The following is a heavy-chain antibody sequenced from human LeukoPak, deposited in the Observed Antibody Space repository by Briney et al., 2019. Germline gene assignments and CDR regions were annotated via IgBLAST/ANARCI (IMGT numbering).Heavy chain of an antibody. CDR3: ARGYCSSTSCYRYYYGMDV. J-gene: IGHJ6*02. D-gene: IGHD2-2*01. V-gene: IGHV3-66*01. CDR1: GYSFTSYW. Sequence: GESLKISCKGSGYSFTSYWIGWVRQMPGKGLEWVSVIYSGGSTYYADSVKGRFTISRDNSKNTLYLQTNSLRAEDTAVYYCARGYCSSTSCYRYYYGMDVWGQGTTVTVSS. CDR2: IYSGGST.